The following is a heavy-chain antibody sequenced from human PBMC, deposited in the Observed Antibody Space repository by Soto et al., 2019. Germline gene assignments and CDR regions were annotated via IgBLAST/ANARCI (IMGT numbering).Heavy chain of an antibody. Sequence: GGSLRLSCAASGFTVSSNYMSWVRQAPGKGLEWVSVIYSGGSTYYADSVKGRFTISRDNSKNTLYLQMNSLRAEDTAVYYCARDLYYYGMDVWGQGTTVTVSS. V-gene: IGHV3-53*01. J-gene: IGHJ6*02. CDR3: ARDLYYYGMDV. CDR2: IYSGGST. CDR1: GFTVSSNY.